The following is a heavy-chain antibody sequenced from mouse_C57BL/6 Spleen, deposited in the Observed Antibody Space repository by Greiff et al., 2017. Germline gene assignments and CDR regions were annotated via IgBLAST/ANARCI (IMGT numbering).Heavy chain of an antibody. D-gene: IGHD2-4*01. CDR1: GYTFTDYY. CDR3: ARGGLYDDYDGDAMDY. J-gene: IGHJ4*01. V-gene: IGHV1-18*01. CDR2: INPNNGGT. Sequence: EVQLQQSGPELVKPGASVKIPCKASGYTFTDYYMDWVKQSHGKSLEWIGDINPNNGGTIYNQKFKGKATLTVDKSSSTAYMELRSLTSEDTAVYYWARGGLYDDYDGDAMDYWGQGTSVTVSS.